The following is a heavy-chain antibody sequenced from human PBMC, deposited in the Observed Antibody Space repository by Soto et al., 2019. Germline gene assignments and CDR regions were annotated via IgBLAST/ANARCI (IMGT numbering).Heavy chain of an antibody. CDR3: ATEGGYSGSNFYGAY. J-gene: IGHJ4*02. Sequence: EVQLVESGGGLAEPGGSLRLSCAGSGFTLSDAWMAWVRQAPGKGLEWVGRIKAKNAGATTDYATSVRGRFTISTDDSENTLYLQMNSLKTEDTSVYYCATEGGYSGSNFYGAYWGQGILVTVSS. V-gene: IGHV3-15*01. D-gene: IGHD1-26*01. CDR2: IKAKNAGATT. CDR1: GFTLSDAW.